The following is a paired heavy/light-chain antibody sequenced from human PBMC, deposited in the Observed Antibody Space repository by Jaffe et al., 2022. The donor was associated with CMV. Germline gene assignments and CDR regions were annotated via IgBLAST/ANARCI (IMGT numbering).Light chain of an antibody. V-gene: IGLV2-14*03. J-gene: IGLJ3*02. Sequence: QSALTQPASVSGSPGQSITISCTGTSGDVGGYNYVSWYQQHPGKAPKLMIYDVSNRPSGVSDRFSGSKSGNTASLTISGLQAEDEADYYCSSYTSSGTLGVFGGGTKLTVL. CDR1: SGDVGGYNY. CDR3: SSYTSSGTLGV. CDR2: DVS.
Heavy chain of an antibody. CDR3: AKDWGYCGGGSCYSNFYYYMDV. V-gene: IGHV3-23*04. J-gene: IGHJ6*03. D-gene: IGHD2-15*01. CDR1: GFTFSTYA. CDR2: ISYSGGST. Sequence: EVQLVESGGGLVQPGGSLRLSCAASGFTFSTYAMSWVRQAPGKGLEWVSIISYSGGSTYYADSVKGRFTISRDNSKNTLFLQMNSLRAEDTAVYYCAKDWGYCGGGSCYSNFYYYMDVWGKGTTVTVSS.